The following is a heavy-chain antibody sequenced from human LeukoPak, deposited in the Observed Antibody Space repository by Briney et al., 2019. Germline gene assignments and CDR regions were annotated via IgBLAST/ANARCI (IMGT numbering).Heavy chain of an antibody. CDR1: GFXFSDAY. Sequence: GGSLRLSCVVSGFXFSDAYMSWVRQGPGKGLEWIGRIKTETDGATTGYAAPVTGRFTISRHDSEATLYLQMNSLKAEDTGVYYCTTALSTGPVWGQGALVTVSS. CDR3: TTALSTGPV. V-gene: IGHV3-15*01. D-gene: IGHD2-8*02. J-gene: IGHJ4*02. CDR2: IKTETDGATT.